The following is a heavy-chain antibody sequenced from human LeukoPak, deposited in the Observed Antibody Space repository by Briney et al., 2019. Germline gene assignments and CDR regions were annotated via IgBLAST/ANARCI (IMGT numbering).Heavy chain of an antibody. V-gene: IGHV3-74*01. CDR1: GFTFSSYW. J-gene: IGHJ4*02. Sequence: GGSLRLSCAASGFTFSSYWMHWVRHAPGKGLVWVSRINSDGSSTSYADSVKGRFTISRDNAKNTLYLQMNSLRAEDTAVYYCAREGAGTTGTDYFDYGGQGTLVTVSA. D-gene: IGHD1-1*01. CDR3: AREGAGTTGTDYFDY. CDR2: INSDGSST.